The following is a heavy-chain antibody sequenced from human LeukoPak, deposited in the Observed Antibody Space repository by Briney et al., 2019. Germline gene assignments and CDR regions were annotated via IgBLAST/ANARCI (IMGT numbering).Heavy chain of an antibody. V-gene: IGHV3-20*04. Sequence: GGSLRLSCAASGFTLDDYDMSWVRQVPGKGLEWVSAINWNGASTGYADSVKGRFTISRDNAKNSLYLQMNSLSAEDTALYFCARDVEYSNIYFYYYIDVWGKGTTVTVSS. CDR1: GFTLDDYD. CDR3: ARDVEYSNIYFYYYIDV. D-gene: IGHD6-6*01. J-gene: IGHJ6*03. CDR2: INWNGAST.